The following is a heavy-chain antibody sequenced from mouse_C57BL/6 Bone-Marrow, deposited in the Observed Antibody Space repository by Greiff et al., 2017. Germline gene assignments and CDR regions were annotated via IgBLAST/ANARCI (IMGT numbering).Heavy chain of an antibody. J-gene: IGHJ3*01. CDR2: IDPENGNT. CDR1: GFNFKDDY. D-gene: IGHD3-2*02. Sequence: VQLQQTGAELVRPGASVKLSCTASGFNFKDDYMHWVKQRPEQGLEWIGWIDPENGNTKYASKFQGKATITADPSSNTAYLQLSSLTSEDTAVYYCTRHPRELRLAYWGQGTLVTVSA. V-gene: IGHV14-4*01. CDR3: TRHPRELRLAY.